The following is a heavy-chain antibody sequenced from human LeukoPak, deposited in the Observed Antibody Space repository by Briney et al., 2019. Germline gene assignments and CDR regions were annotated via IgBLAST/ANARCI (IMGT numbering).Heavy chain of an antibody. Sequence: SQTLSLTCTVSGGSISSGSYYWSWIRQPAGKGLEWIGRIYTSGSTNYNPSLKRRVTISVDTSKNQFSLKLSSVTAADTAVYYCARGTYYDFWSGYSRWGQGTLVTVSS. D-gene: IGHD3-3*01. V-gene: IGHV4-61*02. CDR3: ARGTYYDFWSGYSR. CDR2: IYTSGST. J-gene: IGHJ4*02. CDR1: GGSISSGSYY.